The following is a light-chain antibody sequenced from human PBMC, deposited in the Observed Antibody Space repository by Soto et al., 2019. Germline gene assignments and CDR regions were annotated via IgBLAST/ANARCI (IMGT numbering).Light chain of an antibody. CDR1: SANIGAGYD. Sequence: QSALTQPPSMSGAPGQRVTISCTGTSANIGAGYDVHWYQQLPGMAPKLLIYGNNKRPSGVPDRFSGSKSGTSASLAITGLQAEDESDYYCQSYDSTLSGLYVLGTRTKVTVL. CDR3: QSYDSTLSGLYV. V-gene: IGLV1-40*01. CDR2: GNN. J-gene: IGLJ1*01.